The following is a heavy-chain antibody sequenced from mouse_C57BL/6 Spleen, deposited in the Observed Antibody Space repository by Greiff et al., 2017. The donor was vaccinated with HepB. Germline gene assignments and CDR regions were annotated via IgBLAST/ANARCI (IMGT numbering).Heavy chain of an antibody. D-gene: IGHD3-3*01. Sequence: SGPELVKPGASVKIPCKASGYTFTDYNMDWVKQSHGKSLEWIGDINPNNGGTIYNQKFKGKATLTVDKSSSTAYMELRSLTSEDTAVYYCARRGRSYWYFDVWGTGTTVTVSS. CDR3: ARRGRSYWYFDV. CDR2: INPNNGGT. V-gene: IGHV1-18*01. J-gene: IGHJ1*03. CDR1: GYTFTDYN.